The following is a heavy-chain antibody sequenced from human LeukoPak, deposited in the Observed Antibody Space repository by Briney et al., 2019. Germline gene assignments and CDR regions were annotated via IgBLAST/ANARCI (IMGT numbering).Heavy chain of an antibody. V-gene: IGHV4-4*09. Sequence: SETLSLTCTVSGGSISSYYWSWIRQPPGKGREWIGYIYTSGSTNYNPSLKSRVTISVDTSKNQFSLKLSSVTAADTAVYYCARLTYYYDSSGYYYYYMDVWGKGTTVTVSS. CDR2: IYTSGST. CDR3: ARLTYYYDSSGYYYYYMDV. D-gene: IGHD3-22*01. J-gene: IGHJ6*03. CDR1: GGSISSYY.